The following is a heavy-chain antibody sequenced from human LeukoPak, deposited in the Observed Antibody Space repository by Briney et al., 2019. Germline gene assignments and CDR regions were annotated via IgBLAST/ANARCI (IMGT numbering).Heavy chain of an antibody. J-gene: IGHJ6*03. CDR1: GYILTDYY. Sequence: ASVKVSCKASGYILTDYYMHWVRQAPGQGLEWMGGIIPIFGTANYAQKFQGRVTITADESTSTAYMELSSLRSEDTAVYYCARDHPLFHYMDVWGKGTTVTVSS. CDR2: IIPIFGTA. V-gene: IGHV1-69*13. CDR3: ARDHPLFHYMDV.